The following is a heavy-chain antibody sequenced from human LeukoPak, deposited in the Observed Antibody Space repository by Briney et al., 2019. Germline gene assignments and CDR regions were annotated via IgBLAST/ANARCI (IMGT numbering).Heavy chain of an antibody. CDR1: GGSISSYY. CDR3: ARVNWSNWYFDL. CDR2: IYYSGST. J-gene: IGHJ2*01. D-gene: IGHD1-20*01. V-gene: IGHV4-59*01. Sequence: SETLSLTCTVSGGSISSYYWSWIRQPPGKGLEWIGYIYYSGSTNYNPSLKSRVTISVDTSKNQFSLKLSSVIAADTAVYYCARVNWSNWYFDLWGRGTLVTVSS.